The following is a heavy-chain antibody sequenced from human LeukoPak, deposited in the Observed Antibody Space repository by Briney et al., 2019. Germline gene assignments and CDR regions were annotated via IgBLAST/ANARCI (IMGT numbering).Heavy chain of an antibody. CDR3: ARHSSYYGNFDY. CDR2: IYHSRSS. V-gene: IGHV4-39*01. Sequence: SETLSLTCTVSGGFNSSSSYYWGWIRQPPGKGLQWIGRIYHSRSSYYNPDLKSRLPLTVDPYKHQFSIELSAGSAADTAVYYCARHSSYYGNFDYWGQGTLVTVSS. CDR1: GGFNSSSSYY. D-gene: IGHD3-10*01. J-gene: IGHJ4*02.